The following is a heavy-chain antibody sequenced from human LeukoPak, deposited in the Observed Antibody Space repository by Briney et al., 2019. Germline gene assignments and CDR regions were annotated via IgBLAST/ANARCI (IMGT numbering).Heavy chain of an antibody. CDR3: ARVGGYTTHWFDP. V-gene: IGHV3-48*04. D-gene: IGHD3-16*02. CDR1: GFTFNSYA. Sequence: PGGSLRLSCAASGFTFNSYAMSWVRQAPGKGLEWVSYISSSGSTIYYADSVKGRFTISRDNAKNSLYLQMNSLRAEDTAVYYCARVGGYTTHWFDPWGQGTLVTVSS. J-gene: IGHJ5*02. CDR2: ISSSGSTI.